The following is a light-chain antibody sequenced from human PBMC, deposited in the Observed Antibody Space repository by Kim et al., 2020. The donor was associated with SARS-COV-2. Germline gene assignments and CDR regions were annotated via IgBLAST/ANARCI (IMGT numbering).Light chain of an antibody. V-gene: IGKV4-1*01. J-gene: IGKJ2*01. CDR1: QSVLYSSNNKNY. CDR3: QQYYSAPYT. Sequence: DIVMTQSPDSLAVSLGERATVNCKSSQSVLYSSNNKNYLAWYQLKPGQPPKLLIYWASTRESGVPDRFSGSGSGTDFTLTISSLQAEDVAVYYCQQYYSAPYTFGQGTKLEI. CDR2: WAS.